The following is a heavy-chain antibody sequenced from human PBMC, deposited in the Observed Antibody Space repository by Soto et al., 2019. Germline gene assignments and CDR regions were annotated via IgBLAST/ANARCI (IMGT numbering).Heavy chain of an antibody. J-gene: IGHJ3*02. CDR3: XXXXXXXXXDI. V-gene: IGHV4-59*01. CDR2: IYYSGST. CDR1: GGSISSYY. Sequence: QVQLQESGPGLVKPSETLSLTCTVSGGSISSYYWSWIRQPPGKGLEWIGYIYYSGSTNYNPSLKSRVTISVDTSKNQFSLKLSSVXAAXXXXXXXXXXXXXXXXDIWGQGTMVTVSS.